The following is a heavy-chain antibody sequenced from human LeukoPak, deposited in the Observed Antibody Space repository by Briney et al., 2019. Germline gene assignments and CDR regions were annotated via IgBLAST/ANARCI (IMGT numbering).Heavy chain of an antibody. Sequence: SETLSLTCTVSGGSISSYYWSWIRQPPGKQLEWIGYIYYSGSTNYNPSLKSRVTISVDTSKNQFSLKLSSVTAADTAVYYCARVGYSSGWYSFDFWGQGTLVTVSS. CDR2: IYYSGST. CDR1: GGSISSYY. CDR3: ARVGYSSGWYSFDF. D-gene: IGHD6-19*01. J-gene: IGHJ4*02. V-gene: IGHV4-59*01.